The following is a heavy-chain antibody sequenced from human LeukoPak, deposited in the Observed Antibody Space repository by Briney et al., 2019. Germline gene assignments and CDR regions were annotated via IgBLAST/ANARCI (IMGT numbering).Heavy chain of an antibody. Sequence: SETLSLTCTVSGGSISGYYWSWIRQVPGKGLEWIGHSYTNGYTNYNPSRGSRAPSSEDTSKNQGFLRLRSWAAANPAFYYGAAAKVPGDYYYIAVWGKGTTVTVSS. J-gene: IGHJ6*03. CDR3: AAAKVPGDYYYIAV. CDR2: SYTNGYT. D-gene: IGHD3-10*01. CDR1: GGSISGYY. V-gene: IGHV4-4*09.